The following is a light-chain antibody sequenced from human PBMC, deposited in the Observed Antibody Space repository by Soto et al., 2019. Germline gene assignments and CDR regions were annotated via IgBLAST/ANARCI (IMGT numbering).Light chain of an antibody. J-gene: IGLJ2*01. Sequence: QSVLTQSASVSGSPGQSITISCTGTSSDIGGYDFVSWYQQHAGKAPRLMIHDVTRRPSGVSNRFSGSKSGNTASLTISGLQAEDEADYYCSSYSSASTPVVFGGGTKVTVL. V-gene: IGLV2-14*01. CDR3: SSYSSASTPVV. CDR1: SSDIGGYDF. CDR2: DVT.